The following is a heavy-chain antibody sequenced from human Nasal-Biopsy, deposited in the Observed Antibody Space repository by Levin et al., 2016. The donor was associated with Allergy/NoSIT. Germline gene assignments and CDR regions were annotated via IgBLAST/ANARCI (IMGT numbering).Heavy chain of an antibody. Sequence: GESLKISCQGSGYSFTRYWMAWVRQMPGKGLEWMGIINPDDSDTRYRPSLQGQGQITISVDKSTSTSYLEWRGLRASDSGIYYCARQERPHFVLLVGAFDYWGPGTLVTVSS. CDR2: INPDDSDT. CDR1: GYSFTRYW. V-gene: IGHV5-51*01. J-gene: IGHJ4*02. D-gene: IGHD2-15*01. CDR3: ARQERPHFVLLVGAFDY.